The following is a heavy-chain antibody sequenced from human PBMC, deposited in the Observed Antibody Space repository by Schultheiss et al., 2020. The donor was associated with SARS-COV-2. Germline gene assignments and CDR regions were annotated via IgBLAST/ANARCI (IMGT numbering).Heavy chain of an antibody. V-gene: IGHV3-21*01. Sequence: GGSLRLSCAASGFTFSSYWMSWVRQAPGKGLEWVSAISGSGGSTYYADSVKGRFTISRDNAKNSLYLQMNSLRAEDTAVYYCARVPASDLNFDYWGQGTLVTVSS. CDR1: GFTFSSYW. J-gene: IGHJ4*02. CDR3: ARVPASDLNFDY. D-gene: IGHD3-10*01. CDR2: ISGSGGST.